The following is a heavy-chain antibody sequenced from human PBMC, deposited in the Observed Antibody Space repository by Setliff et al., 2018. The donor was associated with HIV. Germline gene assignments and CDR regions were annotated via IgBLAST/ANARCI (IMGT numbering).Heavy chain of an antibody. D-gene: IGHD1-26*01. Sequence: ASVKVSCKASGYTFISNDINWVRQTTGQGLEWMGWMSPNSGDTGYAQNFQGRVTMTRDTSISTAYMELSSLRYDDTAVYYCARDTVRATFSDYWGQGTLVTVSS. CDR2: MSPNSGDT. CDR1: GYTFISND. CDR3: ARDTVRATFSDY. V-gene: IGHV1-8*01. J-gene: IGHJ4*02.